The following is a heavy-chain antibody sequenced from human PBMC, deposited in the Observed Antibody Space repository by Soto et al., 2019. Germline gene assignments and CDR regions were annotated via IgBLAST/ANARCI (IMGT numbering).Heavy chain of an antibody. J-gene: IGHJ5*02. V-gene: IGHV1-2*02. Sequence: ASVKVSCKASGYTFTGYYMHWVRQAPGQGLEWMGWINPNSGGTNYAQKFQGRVTMARDTSISTAYMELSRLRSDDTAVYYCARDVEARSWFDTWGQGTLVTVSS. CDR1: GYTFTGYY. CDR2: INPNSGGT. D-gene: IGHD6-6*01. CDR3: ARDVEARSWFDT.